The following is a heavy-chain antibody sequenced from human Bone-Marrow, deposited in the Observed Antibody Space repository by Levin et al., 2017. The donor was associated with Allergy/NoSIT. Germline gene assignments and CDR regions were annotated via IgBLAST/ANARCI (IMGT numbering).Heavy chain of an antibody. D-gene: IGHD5-12*01. J-gene: IGHJ4*02. Sequence: PGGSLRLSCAVSGGSISSSNWWSWVRQPPGKGLEWIGEIYHSGSTNYNPSLKSRVTISVDKSKNQFSLKLSSVTAADTAVYYCARDGGWGGYDYNWGQGTLVTVSS. CDR2: IYHSGST. V-gene: IGHV4-4*02. CDR1: GGSISSSNW. CDR3: ARDGGWGGYDYN.